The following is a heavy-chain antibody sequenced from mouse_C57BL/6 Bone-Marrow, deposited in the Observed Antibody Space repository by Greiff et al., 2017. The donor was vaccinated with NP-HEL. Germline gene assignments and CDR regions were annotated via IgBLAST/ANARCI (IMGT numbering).Heavy chain of an antibody. V-gene: IGHV1-69*01. CDR2: IDPSDSYT. D-gene: IGHD2-2*01. J-gene: IGHJ4*01. CDR1: GYTFTSYW. CDR3: AREGVYYGYPYAMDY. Sequence: QVQLQQPGAELVMPGASVKLSCKASGYTFTSYWMHWVKQRPGQGLAWIGEIDPSDSYTNYNQKFKGKSTLTVDKSSSTAYMQLSSLTSEDSAVDYCAREGVYYGYPYAMDYWGQGTSVTVSS.